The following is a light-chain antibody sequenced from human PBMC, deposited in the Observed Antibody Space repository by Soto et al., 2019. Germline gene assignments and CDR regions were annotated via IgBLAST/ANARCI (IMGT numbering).Light chain of an antibody. CDR3: QQYNDWPFT. CDR2: DIS. CDR1: QSVSSN. V-gene: IGKV3D-15*01. J-gene: IGKJ4*01. Sequence: EIVMTQSPATLSVSPGERATLSCRASQSVSSNLAWYQQKPGQAPSLLIYDISARATGIPTRFSGSGSGTEFTLTISSLQSEDFAVYYCQQYNDWPFTFGGGTKVDIK.